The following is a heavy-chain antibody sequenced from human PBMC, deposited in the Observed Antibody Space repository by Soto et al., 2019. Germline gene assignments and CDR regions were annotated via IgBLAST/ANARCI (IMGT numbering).Heavy chain of an antibody. D-gene: IGHD3-22*01. V-gene: IGHV1-18*04. CDR2: ISAYNGNT. CDR3: ARVGTYYDSSGYYLGYFDY. Sequence: ASVKVSCKASGYTFTSYGISWVRQAPGQGLEWMGWISAYNGNTNYAQKLQGRVTMTTDTSTSTAYMELRSLRSDDTAVYYCARVGTYYDSSGYYLGYFDYWGQGTLVTVSS. J-gene: IGHJ4*02. CDR1: GYTFTSYG.